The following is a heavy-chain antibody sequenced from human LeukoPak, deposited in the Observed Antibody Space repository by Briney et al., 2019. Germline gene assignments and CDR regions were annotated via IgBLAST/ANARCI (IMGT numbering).Heavy chain of an antibody. V-gene: IGHV3-11*01. Sequence: PGGPLRLSCAASGFTFSEYYMSWIRQAPGKGLEGVSYISSSGSTIYYADSEKGRFTISRENSKNTLYLQMNSLRAEDTAVYYCANLGRFSSADYWGQGALVTVSS. D-gene: IGHD6-13*01. J-gene: IGHJ4*02. CDR3: ANLGRFSSADY. CDR1: GFTFSEYY. CDR2: ISSSGSTI.